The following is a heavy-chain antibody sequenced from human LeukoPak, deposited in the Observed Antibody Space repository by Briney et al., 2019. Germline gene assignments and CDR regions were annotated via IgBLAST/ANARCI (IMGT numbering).Heavy chain of an antibody. CDR2: IGTAGDT. D-gene: IGHD2-21*02. V-gene: IGHV3-13*01. CDR3: AKAFQGYCGGDCYPGEAFDI. J-gene: IGHJ3*02. CDR1: GFTFKSYD. Sequence: GGSLRLSCAASGFTFKSYDMHWVRQAAGEGLEWVSAIGTAGDTYYPGSVKGRFTISRENAKNSLYLQMNSLRAEDTAVYYCAKAFQGYCGGDCYPGEAFDIWGQGTMVTVSS.